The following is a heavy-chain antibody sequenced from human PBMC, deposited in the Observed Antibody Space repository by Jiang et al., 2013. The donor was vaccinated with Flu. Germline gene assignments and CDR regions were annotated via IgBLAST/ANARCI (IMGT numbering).Heavy chain of an antibody. D-gene: IGHD3-9*01. CDR1: GYPFTNYY. J-gene: IGHJ4*01. CDR3: ARDHDRNKDFFDY. CDR2: INPKSGET. V-gene: IGHV1-2*02. Sequence: SGAEVKKPGASVKVSCKASGYPFTNYYVHWMRQAPGQGLGQGLEYMGWINPKSGETKYAQKFQGRVTMTSDASSPQLRGVSSLRSDDTSIYYCARDHDRNKDFFDY.